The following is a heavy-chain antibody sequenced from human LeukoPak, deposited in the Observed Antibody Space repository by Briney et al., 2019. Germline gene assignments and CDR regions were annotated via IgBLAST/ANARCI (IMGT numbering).Heavy chain of an antibody. CDR1: GFTFSSYN. V-gene: IGHV3-21*01. D-gene: IGHD6-13*01. CDR2: ISSSSSYI. Sequence: GGSLRLSCAASGFTFSSYNMNWVRQAPGKGLEWVSSISSSSSYIYYADSVKGRFTISRDNAKNSLYLQMNSLRAEDTAVYYCAGTVAAAVFDIWGKGTMVTVFS. J-gene: IGHJ3*02. CDR3: AGTVAAAVFDI.